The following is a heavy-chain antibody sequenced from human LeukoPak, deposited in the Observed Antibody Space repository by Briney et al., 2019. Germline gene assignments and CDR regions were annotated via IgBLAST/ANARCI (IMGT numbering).Heavy chain of an antibody. Sequence: SETLSLTCAVSGGSISSSYWWSWVRQPPGKGLEWIGEVYHSGSTNYYPSLKSRVTVSIEKSKNQFSLKLSSVTAADTAVYYCARDRIAAAGTGFDYWGQGTLVTVSS. CDR3: ARDRIAAAGTGFDY. V-gene: IGHV4-4*02. D-gene: IGHD6-13*01. J-gene: IGHJ4*02. CDR1: GGSISSSYW. CDR2: VYHSGST.